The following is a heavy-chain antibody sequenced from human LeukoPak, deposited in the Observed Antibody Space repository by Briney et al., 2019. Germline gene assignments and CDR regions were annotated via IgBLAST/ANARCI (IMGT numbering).Heavy chain of an antibody. CDR2: IYYSGST. V-gene: IGHV4-39*07. J-gene: IGHJ6*02. Sequence: SETLSLTCTVSGGSISSGSYYWGWIRQPPGKGLEWIGSIYYSGSTYYNPSLKSRVTISVDTSKNQFSLKLSSVTAADTAVYYCARAGGYYGMDVWGQGTTVTVSS. CDR1: GGSISSGSYY. CDR3: ARAGGYYGMDV. D-gene: IGHD3-16*01.